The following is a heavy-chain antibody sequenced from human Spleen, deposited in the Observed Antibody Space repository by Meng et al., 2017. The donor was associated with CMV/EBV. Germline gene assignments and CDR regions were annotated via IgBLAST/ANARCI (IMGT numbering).Heavy chain of an antibody. CDR3: ARTERYCSSTSCYVSFDY. V-gene: IGHV4-59*01. J-gene: IGHJ4*02. Sequence: LRLSCSVSGDYISDYYWSWIRQPPGKGLEWIGYIYHSGSTDYNPSLKSRVTISVDTSKNQFSLKLNSVTAADTAVYYCARTERYCSSTSCYVSFDYWGQGTLVTVSS. CDR2: IYHSGST. D-gene: IGHD2-2*01. CDR1: GDYISDYY.